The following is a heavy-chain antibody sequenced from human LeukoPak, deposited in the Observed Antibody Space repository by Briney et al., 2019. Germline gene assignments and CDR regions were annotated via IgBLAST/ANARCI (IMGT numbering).Heavy chain of an antibody. Sequence: SETLTLTCTVCGGSISSYYWIWIRRPAGKGLEGSGYIYNSWSTNYNPSLESRVTISVDTSKKQFTLQLSSVTAADTAVYYCARDFTISMDVWGQGTTVTVYS. CDR2: IYNSWST. J-gene: IGHJ6*01. D-gene: IGHD3-3*01. V-gene: IGHV4-59*12. CDR3: ARDFTISMDV. CDR1: GGSISSYY.